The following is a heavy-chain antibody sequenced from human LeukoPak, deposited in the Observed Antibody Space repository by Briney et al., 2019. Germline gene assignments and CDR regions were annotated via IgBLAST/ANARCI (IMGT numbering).Heavy chain of an antibody. CDR1: GYSISSGYF. V-gene: IGHV4-38-2*01. Sequence: SETLSLTCAVSGYSISSGYFWGWVRQPPGGGLEWIGTIHHSGRTYYNPSLKSRVTISIDTSKNHFSLKLSSVTAADTAVYYCSGGDGPDDYWGQGTLVTVSS. D-gene: IGHD3-16*01. J-gene: IGHJ4*02. CDR2: IHHSGRT. CDR3: SGGDGPDDY.